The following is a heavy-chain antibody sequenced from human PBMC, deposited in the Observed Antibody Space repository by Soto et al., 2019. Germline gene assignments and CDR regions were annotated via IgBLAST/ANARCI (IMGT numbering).Heavy chain of an antibody. CDR2: IYHSGST. J-gene: IGHJ4*02. CDR3: ARSEATGLDY. CDR1: GCSISSGGYS. D-gene: IGHD1-26*01. Sequence: SEILSLTCTVPGCSISSGGYSWSWIRQPPGKGLEWIGYIYHSGSTYYNPSLKSRVTISVDKSKNHFSLKLSSVTAADTAVYYCARSEATGLDYWGQGTLVTVSS. V-gene: IGHV4-30-2*01.